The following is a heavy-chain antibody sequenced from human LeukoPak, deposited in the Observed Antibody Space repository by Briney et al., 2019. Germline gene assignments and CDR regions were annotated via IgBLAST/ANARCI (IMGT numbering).Heavy chain of an antibody. D-gene: IGHD5-18*01. CDR1: GGSFSGYY. Sequence: SETLSLTCAVYGGSFSGYYWSWTRQPPGKGLEWIGEINHSGSTNYNPSLKSRVTISVDTSKNQFSLKLSSVTAADTAVYYCATSWIQLWLNYWGQGTLVTVSS. J-gene: IGHJ4*02. CDR2: INHSGST. V-gene: IGHV4-34*01. CDR3: ATSWIQLWLNY.